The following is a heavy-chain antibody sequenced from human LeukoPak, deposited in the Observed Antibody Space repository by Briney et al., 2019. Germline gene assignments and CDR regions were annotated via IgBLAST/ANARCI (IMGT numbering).Heavy chain of an antibody. V-gene: IGHV3-23*01. Sequence: RSGGSLRLSCAASGFTFSSYAMSWVRQAPGKGLEWVSAISGSGGSTYYADSVKGRFTISRDNSKNTLYLQMNSLRAEDTAVYYCAKVSQYYYDSSGYPHPTEYFQHRGQGTLVTVSS. CDR1: GFTFSSYA. D-gene: IGHD3-22*01. CDR2: ISGSGGST. J-gene: IGHJ1*01. CDR3: AKVSQYYYDSSGYPHPTEYFQH.